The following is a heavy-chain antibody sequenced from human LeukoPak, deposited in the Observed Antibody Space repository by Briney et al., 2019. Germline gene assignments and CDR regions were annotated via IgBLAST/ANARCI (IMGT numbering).Heavy chain of an antibody. Sequence: PSETLSLTCTVSGCSINTYFWNWIRQSPGKGLEWIGFIYYNGYTKYSPSLESRVTMSVDTSKNQVSLRLGSVTAADTAFYYCARSSGLLWVGNLESPTPLDSWGQGTLVTVSS. V-gene: IGHV4-59*01. CDR3: ARSSGLLWVGNLESPTPLDS. CDR1: GCSINTYF. D-gene: IGHD3-10*01. J-gene: IGHJ4*02. CDR2: IYYNGYT.